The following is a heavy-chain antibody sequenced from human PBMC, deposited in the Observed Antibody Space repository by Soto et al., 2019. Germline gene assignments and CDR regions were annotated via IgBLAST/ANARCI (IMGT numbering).Heavy chain of an antibody. CDR1: GGSFSGYY. CDR3: ARVLMITFGGVIVRRYGMDV. J-gene: IGHJ6*02. CDR2: INHSGST. D-gene: IGHD3-16*02. Sequence: SETLSLTSAVYGGSFSGYYWSWIRQPPGKGLDWIGEINHSGSTNYNPSLKSRVTISVDTSKNQFSLKLSSVTAADTAVYYCARVLMITFGGVIVRRYGMDVWGQGTTVTVSS. V-gene: IGHV4-34*01.